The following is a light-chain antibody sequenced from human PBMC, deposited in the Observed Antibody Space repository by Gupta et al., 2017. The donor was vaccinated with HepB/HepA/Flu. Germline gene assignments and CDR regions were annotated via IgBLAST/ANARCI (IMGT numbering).Light chain of an antibody. J-gene: IGKJ2*01. CDR2: AAS. V-gene: IGKV1-39*01. Sequence: DIQMTQSPSSLSASVGDRVTITCRASQSISSYLNWYQQKPGKAPKLLIDAASSLQSGVPSRFSGSGSGTDFTLTISSLQPEDVATYYCQQSYSTPHTFGQGTKLEIK. CDR1: QSISSY. CDR3: QQSYSTPHT.